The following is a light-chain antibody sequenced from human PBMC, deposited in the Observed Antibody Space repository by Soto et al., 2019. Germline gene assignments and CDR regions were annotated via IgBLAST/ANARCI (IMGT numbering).Light chain of an antibody. CDR1: QGISSY. Sequence: AIRMTQSPSSFPASTGDRVTITCRASQGISSYLAWYQQKPGKAPKLLIYAASTLQSGVPSRFSGSGSGTDFTLTISCLQSEDFATYYCQQYYSYPTFGQGTKVDIK. CDR2: AAS. J-gene: IGKJ1*01. V-gene: IGKV1-8*01. CDR3: QQYYSYPT.